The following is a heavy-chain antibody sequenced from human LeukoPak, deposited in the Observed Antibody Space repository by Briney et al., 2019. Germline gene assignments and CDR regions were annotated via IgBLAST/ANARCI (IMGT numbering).Heavy chain of an antibody. CDR3: ASAAGWESAY. V-gene: IGHV3-7*01. CDR2: INQDGSEK. Sequence: PGGSLRLSCAASGTTFDSHYMTWFRQTPEKGLEWVANINQDGSEKNYVDSVKGRFTISRDNAKKSLYLQMNSLRAEDTALYYCASAAGWESAYWGQGTLVTVSS. J-gene: IGHJ4*02. CDR1: GTTFDSHY. D-gene: IGHD1-26*01.